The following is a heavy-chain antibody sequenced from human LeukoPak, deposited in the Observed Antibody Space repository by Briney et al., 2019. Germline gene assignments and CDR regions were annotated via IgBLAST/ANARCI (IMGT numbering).Heavy chain of an antibody. CDR2: ISEDGIRK. CDR3: VRDRLNRAYCSSDCYSAVFDH. Sequence: GGSLRLSCAASGFTFSNAWMNWVRQAPGKGLEWVAVISEDGIRKVYKDSVKGRFTVSRDNSENTLYLQMNSLRDEDTAIYYCVRDRLNRAYCSSDCYSAVFDHWGQGILVTVSS. V-gene: IGHV3-30-3*01. D-gene: IGHD2-21*02. J-gene: IGHJ4*02. CDR1: GFTFSNAW.